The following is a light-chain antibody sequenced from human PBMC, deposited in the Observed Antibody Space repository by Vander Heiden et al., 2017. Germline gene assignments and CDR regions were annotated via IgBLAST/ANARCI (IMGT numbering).Light chain of an antibody. J-gene: IGLJ1*01. CDR1: SSDVGGYNY. CDR2: DVS. CDR3: SSYTSSSTPV. Sequence: QSALTQPASVSGSPGQSLPISCTGTSSDVGGYNYVSWYQQHPGKAPKLMIYDVSNRPSGVSNRFSGSKSGNTASLTISGLQAEDEADYYCSSYTSSSTPVFGTGTKVTVL. V-gene: IGLV2-14*03.